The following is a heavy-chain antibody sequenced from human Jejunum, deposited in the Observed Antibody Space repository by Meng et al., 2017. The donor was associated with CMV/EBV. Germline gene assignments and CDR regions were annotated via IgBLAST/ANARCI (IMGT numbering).Heavy chain of an antibody. CDR2: IYPSAGST. Sequence: KASGYTFTMYYIHWVRQAPGQRLEWMGNIYPSAGSTTYAQKFQGRVTMTRDTSTSTVYMELSSLRSEDSAVYYCARDGIVGSITWFDPWGQGTLVTVSS. J-gene: IGHJ5*02. CDR3: ARDGIVGSITWFDP. CDR1: GYTFTMYY. D-gene: IGHD5-12*01. V-gene: IGHV1-46*01.